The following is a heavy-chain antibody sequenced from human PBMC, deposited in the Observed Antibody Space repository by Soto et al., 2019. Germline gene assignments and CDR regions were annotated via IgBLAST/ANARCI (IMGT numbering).Heavy chain of an antibody. CDR1: GGSISSSSYY. V-gene: IGHV4-39*01. CDR3: ARHSDSGYASDYYYGMDV. Sequence: SETLSLTCTVSGGSISSSSYYWGWIRQPPGKGLEWIGSIYYSGSTYYNPSLKSRVTISVDTSKNQFSLKLSSVTAADTAVYYCARHSDSGYASDYYYGMDVWGQGTTVTVSS. D-gene: IGHD5-12*01. CDR2: IYYSGST. J-gene: IGHJ6*02.